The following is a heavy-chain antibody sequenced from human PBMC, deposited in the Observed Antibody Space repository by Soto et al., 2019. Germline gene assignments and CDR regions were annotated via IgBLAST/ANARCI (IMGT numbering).Heavy chain of an antibody. CDR3: ARDSWRVFDY. CDR1: GFTFSNYW. Sequence: EVQLVESGGGLVQPGGSLRLSCAASGFTFSNYWMSWVRQAPGKGLEWVANIKQDGSEKYSVDSVQGRFTISRDNAKNSLYLQMNSLTAEDMAVYSCARDSWRVFDYWGQGTLVTVSS. V-gene: IGHV3-7*04. CDR2: IKQDGSEK. J-gene: IGHJ4*02. D-gene: IGHD3-3*01.